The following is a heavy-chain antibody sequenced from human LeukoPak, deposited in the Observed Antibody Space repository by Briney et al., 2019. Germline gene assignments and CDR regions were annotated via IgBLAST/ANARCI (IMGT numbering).Heavy chain of an antibody. V-gene: IGHV4-31*03. CDR1: GGSISGGGYY. Sequence: SETLSLTCTVSGGSISGGGYYWSWIRQHPGKGLEWIGYIYDSGTTYYNPSLKSRVTVSVDTSKNQFSLKLSSVTAADTAVYYCARYGDYGVFDYWGQGTLVTVSS. J-gene: IGHJ4*02. CDR2: IYDSGTT. D-gene: IGHD4-17*01. CDR3: ARYGDYGVFDY.